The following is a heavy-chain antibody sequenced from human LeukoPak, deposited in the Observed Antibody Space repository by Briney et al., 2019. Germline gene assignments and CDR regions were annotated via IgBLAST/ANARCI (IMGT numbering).Heavy chain of an antibody. D-gene: IGHD1-26*01. CDR3: ARVGATTIRDAFDI. CDR2: IYHSGGT. V-gene: IGHV4-30-4*01. CDR1: GGSISSGDYY. Sequence: SQTLSLTCTVSGGSISSGDYYWSWIRQPPGKGLEWIGYIYHSGGTYYNPSLKSRVSISVDTSKNQFSLKLSSVTAADTAVYYCARVGATTIRDAFDIWGQGTMVTVSS. J-gene: IGHJ3*02.